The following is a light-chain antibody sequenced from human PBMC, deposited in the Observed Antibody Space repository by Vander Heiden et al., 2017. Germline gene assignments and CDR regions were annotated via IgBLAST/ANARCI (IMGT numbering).Light chain of an antibody. V-gene: IGKV1-6*01. CDR1: QGIRNN. Sequence: AIQMTQSPSSLSASVGDRVTITCRASQGIRNNLGWYQQKPGKAPKLLIYGASTLQSGVPSRFSGDGYGTDFTLTIGRLQTEDFATYYCLQDYDYPRTFGQGTKVEIK. CDR3: LQDYDYPRT. J-gene: IGKJ1*01. CDR2: GAS.